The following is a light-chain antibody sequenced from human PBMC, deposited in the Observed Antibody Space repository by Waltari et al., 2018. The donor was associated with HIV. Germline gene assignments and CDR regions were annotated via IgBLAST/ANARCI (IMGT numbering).Light chain of an antibody. J-gene: IGLJ2*01. V-gene: IGLV1-51*01. CDR3: GAWDSSLNDDGV. CDR1: SSNIGKNP. Sequence: QSVLTQPPSVSAAPGQNVIISCSGSSSNIGKNPVSWYQQLPGTAPKLLIYDNNKRPSGIPDRFSGSKSGTSATLVIIGLQTGDEADYYCGAWDSSLNDDGVFGGGTKLTVL. CDR2: DNN.